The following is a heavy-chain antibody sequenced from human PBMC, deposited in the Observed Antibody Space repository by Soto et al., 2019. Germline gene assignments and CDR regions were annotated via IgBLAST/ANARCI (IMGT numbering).Heavy chain of an antibody. V-gene: IGHV4-30-4*01. J-gene: IGHJ4*02. CDR1: GGSISSGDYY. Sequence: PSEPLSLTCTVSGGSISSGDYYWSWIRQPPGKGLEWIGYIYYSGNTYYNPSLKSRVTISVDTSKNQFSLKLSSVTAADTAVYYCARDYYDSSGYRNFDYWGQGTLVTVSS. CDR2: IYYSGNT. D-gene: IGHD3-22*01. CDR3: ARDYYDSSGYRNFDY.